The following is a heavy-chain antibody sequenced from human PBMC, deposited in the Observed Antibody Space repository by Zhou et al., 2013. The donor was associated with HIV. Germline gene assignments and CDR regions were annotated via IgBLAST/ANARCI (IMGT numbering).Heavy chain of an antibody. V-gene: IGHV1-18*01. CDR2: ISAYNGNT. CDR3: ARENRPYSSGWYVTNWFDP. CDR1: GYTLTTSD. J-gene: IGHJ5*02. Sequence: QVQLVQSGAEVKKPGASVKVSCKASGYTLTTSDLHWVRQAPGQGLEWMGWISAYNGNTNYAQKLQGRVTMTTDTSTSTAYMELRSLRSDDTAVYYCARENRPYSSGWYVTNWFDPWGQGTLVTVSS. D-gene: IGHD6-19*01.